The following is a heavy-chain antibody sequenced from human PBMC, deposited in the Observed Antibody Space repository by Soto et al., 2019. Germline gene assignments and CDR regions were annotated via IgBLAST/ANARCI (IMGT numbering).Heavy chain of an antibody. D-gene: IGHD1-26*01. CDR1: GASTGSHYH. CDR2: IFNSGTT. Sequence: SETLSLTCSVSGASTGSHYHWTWIRQPPGKGLEWMGYIFNSGTTSYNPSLTSRLSISMESSANHFSLEVGSMTAADSAVYYGALALGPTTGFDYWCQGTLVTVSS. J-gene: IGHJ4*02. V-gene: IGHV4-31*02. CDR3: ALALGPTTGFDY.